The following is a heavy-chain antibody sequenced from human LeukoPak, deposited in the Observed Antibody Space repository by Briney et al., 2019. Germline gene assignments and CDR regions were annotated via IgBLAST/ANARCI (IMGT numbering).Heavy chain of an antibody. CDR3: AKTYYDFWSPDAFDI. V-gene: IGHV3-23*01. CDR2: ISGSGGST. Sequence: GGSLRLSCAASGFTFSSYAMSWVRQAPGKGLEWVSAISGSGGSTYYADSVKGRLTISRDNSKNTLYLQMNSLRAVDTAVYYCAKTYYDFWSPDAFDIWGQGTMVTVSS. J-gene: IGHJ3*02. D-gene: IGHD3-3*01. CDR1: GFTFSSYA.